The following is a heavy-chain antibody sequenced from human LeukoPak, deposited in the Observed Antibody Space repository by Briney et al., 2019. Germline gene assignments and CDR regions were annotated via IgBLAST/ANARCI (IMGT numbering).Heavy chain of an antibody. Sequence: SETLSLTCAVSGVSISSYYWSWIRQPPGKGLEWIGYIYYSGSTNYNPFLKSRVTISVDTSKNQFSLKLSSVTAADTAVYYCARSSGSMTTVDYWGQGTLVSVSS. J-gene: IGHJ4*02. V-gene: IGHV4-59*01. CDR3: ARSSGSMTTVDY. D-gene: IGHD4-17*01. CDR2: IYYSGST. CDR1: GVSISSYY.